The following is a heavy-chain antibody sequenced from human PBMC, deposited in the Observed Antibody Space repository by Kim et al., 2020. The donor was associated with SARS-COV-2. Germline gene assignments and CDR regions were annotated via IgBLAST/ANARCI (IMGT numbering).Heavy chain of an antibody. J-gene: IGHJ3*02. CDR2: INPNSGGT. D-gene: IGHD3-9*01. Sequence: ASVKVSCKASGYTFTGYYMHWVRQAPGQGLEWMGWINPNSGGTNYAQKFQGRVTMTRDTSISTAYMELSRLRSDDTAVYYCARVEITARRAGVYDILTGYYPPAFDIWGQGTMVTVSS. CDR3: ARVEITARRAGVYDILTGYYPPAFDI. CDR1: GYTFTGYY. V-gene: IGHV1-2*02.